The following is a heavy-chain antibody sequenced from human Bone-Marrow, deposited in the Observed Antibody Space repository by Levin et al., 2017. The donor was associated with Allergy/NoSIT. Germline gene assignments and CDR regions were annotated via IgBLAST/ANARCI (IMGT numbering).Heavy chain of an antibody. J-gene: IGHJ4*02. V-gene: IGHV3-7*01. D-gene: IGHD6-13*01. CDR2: IKQDGSEK. CDR3: ARAGDSSSWYDFDY. Sequence: GGSLRLSCAASGFTFSSYWMSWVRQAPGKGLEWVANIKQDGSEKYYVDSVKGRFTISRDKAKNSLYLQMNSLRAEDAAVYYCARAGDSSSWYDFDYWGQGTLVTVSS. CDR1: GFTFSSYW.